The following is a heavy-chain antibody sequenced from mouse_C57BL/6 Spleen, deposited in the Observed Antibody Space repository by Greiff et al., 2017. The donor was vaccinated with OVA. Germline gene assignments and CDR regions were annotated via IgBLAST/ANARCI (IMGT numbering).Heavy chain of an antibody. CDR1: GFNIQDYS. Sequence: VQLQQSGAELVKPGASVKLSCTASGFNIQDYSMPWVKPRTEQGLAWIGRIDPEDGDTKYAPKFPGPATITADTSSNTAYLQLSSLTSEDTAGDYGARGAVVAPYYAMDDWGQGTSVTVAS. CDR3: ARGAVVAPYYAMDD. V-gene: IGHV14-2*01. D-gene: IGHD1-1*01. J-gene: IGHJ4*01. CDR2: IDPEDGDT.